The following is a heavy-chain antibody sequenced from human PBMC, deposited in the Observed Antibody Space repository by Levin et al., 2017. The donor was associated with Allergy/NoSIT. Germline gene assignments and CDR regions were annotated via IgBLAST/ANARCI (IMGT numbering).Heavy chain of an antibody. CDR2: ISYDGSNK. CDR1: GFTFSSYG. V-gene: IGHV3-30*18. Sequence: GGSLRLSCAASGFTFSSYGMHWVRQAPGKGLEWVAVISYDGSNKYYADSVKGRFTISRDNSKNTLYLQMNSLRAEDTAVYYCAKDLIAAAGKWGQGTLVTVSS. J-gene: IGHJ4*02. CDR3: AKDLIAAAGK. D-gene: IGHD6-13*01.